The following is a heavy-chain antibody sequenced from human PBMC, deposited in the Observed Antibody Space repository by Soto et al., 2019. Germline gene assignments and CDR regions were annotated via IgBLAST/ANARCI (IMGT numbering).Heavy chain of an antibody. D-gene: IGHD6-19*01. V-gene: IGHV3-23*01. J-gene: IGHJ4*02. Sequence: EVQLLESEGGLVQPGGSLRLSCAASGFIFSNYAVTWVRQAPGKGLEWVSDVTGSGSYTHYADSVKGRFTISRDNSKNTLYLQMNSLRAEDTAVYYCAKRGGSYNTYNFDYWGQGTLVTVSS. CDR2: VTGSGSYT. CDR1: GFIFSNYA. CDR3: AKRGGSYNTYNFDY.